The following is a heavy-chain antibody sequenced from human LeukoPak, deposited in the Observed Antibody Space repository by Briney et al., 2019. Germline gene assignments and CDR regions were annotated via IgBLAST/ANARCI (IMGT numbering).Heavy chain of an antibody. CDR2: INSDGSTT. D-gene: IGHD6-25*01. V-gene: IGHV3-74*01. Sequence: GGSLRLSRAASGFTFSSYWMHWVHQAPGKRLMWVSRINSDGSTTDYADSVKGRFTISRDNAKNTLYLQVNSLRAEDTAVYYCACFGSGWYSDFWGQGTLVTVSS. CDR1: GFTFSSYW. CDR3: ACFGSGWYSDF. J-gene: IGHJ4*02.